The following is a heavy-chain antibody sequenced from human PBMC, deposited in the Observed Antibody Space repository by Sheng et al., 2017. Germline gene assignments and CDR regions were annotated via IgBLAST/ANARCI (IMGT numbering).Heavy chain of an antibody. CDR2: IYTSGST. V-gene: IGHV4-61*02. CDR1: GGSISSGSYY. CDR3: ARTYYYDSSGYYYFQH. Sequence: QVQLQESGPGLVKPSQTLSLTCTVSGGSISSGSYYWSWIRQPAGKGLEWIVRIYTSGSTNYNPSLKSRVTISVDTSKNQFSLKLSSVTAADTAVYYCARTYYYDSSGYYYFQHWGQGTLVTVSS. D-gene: IGHD3-22*01. J-gene: IGHJ1*01.